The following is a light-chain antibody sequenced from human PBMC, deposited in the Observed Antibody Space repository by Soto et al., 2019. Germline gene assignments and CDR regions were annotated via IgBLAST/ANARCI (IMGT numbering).Light chain of an antibody. J-gene: IGLJ1*01. V-gene: IGLV2-14*01. CDR3: SSYKSRDTRV. CDR1: SSDVGGYNY. CDR2: EVS. Sequence: QSALTQPASVSGSPGQSITISCTGTSSDVGGYNYVSWYQHHPGKAPKLMIYEVSNRPSGVSNRFSGSKSGNTASLTISGLQDDEEADYYCSSYKSRDTRVFGTGTKVTV.